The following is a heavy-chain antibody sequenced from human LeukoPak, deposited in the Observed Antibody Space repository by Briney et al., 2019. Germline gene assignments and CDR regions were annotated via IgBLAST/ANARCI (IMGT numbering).Heavy chain of an antibody. V-gene: IGHV4-39*02. CDR1: GGSISSSSYY. CDR2: IYYSGST. Sequence: SETLSLTCTVSGGSISSSSYYWGWIRQPPGKGLEWIGSIYYSGSTYYNPSLKSRVTISVDTSKNQFSLKLSSVTAADTAVYYCAREGRGDGSDGSIDYWGQGTLVTVSS. CDR3: AREGRGDGSDGSIDY. J-gene: IGHJ4*02. D-gene: IGHD5-24*01.